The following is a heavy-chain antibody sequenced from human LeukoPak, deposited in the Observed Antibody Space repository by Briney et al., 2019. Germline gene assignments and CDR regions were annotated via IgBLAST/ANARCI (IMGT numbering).Heavy chain of an antibody. V-gene: IGHV1-2*02. CDR1: GYTFTGYY. D-gene: IGHD3-22*01. J-gene: IGHJ6*02. Sequence: ASVKVSCKASGYTFTGYYMHWVRQAPGQGLEWMGWINPNSGGTNYAQKFQGRVTMTRDTSISTAYMELSRLRSDDTAVYYCARTAVYSSGYRYYYYGMDVWGQGTTVTVSS. CDR2: INPNSGGT. CDR3: ARTAVYSSGYRYYYYGMDV.